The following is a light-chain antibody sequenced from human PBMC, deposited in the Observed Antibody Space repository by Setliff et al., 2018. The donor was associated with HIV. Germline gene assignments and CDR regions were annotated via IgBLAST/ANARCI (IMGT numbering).Light chain of an antibody. V-gene: IGLV2-14*03. J-gene: IGLJ6*01. CDR1: SSDVGGYNY. CDR3: NSYTTRSPLGV. CDR2: DVS. Sequence: QSALTQPASVSGSPGQSITISCTGTSSDVGGYNYVAWYQQHPGKAPKLIVFDVSNRPSGVSNRFSGSKSGNTASLTISGLQAEDEADYYCNSYTTRSPLGVFGRGTKGTVL.